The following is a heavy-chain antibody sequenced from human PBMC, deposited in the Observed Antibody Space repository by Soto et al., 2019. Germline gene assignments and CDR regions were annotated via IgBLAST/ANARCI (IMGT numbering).Heavy chain of an antibody. V-gene: IGHV4-4*02. CDR2: IHHSGAT. Sequence: QVQLQESGPGLVQPSGTLSLTCAVSGDSITGDEWWSWFRQPPGKGLEWIGEIHHSGATNYNPSLKSRDTISIDKPKNQFPLKLNSVTAADTAMFYCATQGFYRMGVWGRGTTVTVSS. J-gene: IGHJ6*02. CDR3: ATQGFYRMGV. CDR1: GDSITGDEW.